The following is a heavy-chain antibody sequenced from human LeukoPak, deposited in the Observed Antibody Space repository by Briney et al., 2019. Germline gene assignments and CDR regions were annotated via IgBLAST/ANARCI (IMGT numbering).Heavy chain of an antibody. CDR3: ARVDDYVWEEDY. J-gene: IGHJ4*02. D-gene: IGHD3-16*01. V-gene: IGHV1-18*01. CDR1: GYTFTSYG. CDR2: ISAYNGNT. Sequence: ASVKVSCKASGYTFTSYGIRWVRQAPGQGLEWMGWISAYNGNTNYAQKLQGRVTMTTDTSTSTAYMELRSLRSDDTAVYYCARVDDYVWEEDYWGQGTLVTVSS.